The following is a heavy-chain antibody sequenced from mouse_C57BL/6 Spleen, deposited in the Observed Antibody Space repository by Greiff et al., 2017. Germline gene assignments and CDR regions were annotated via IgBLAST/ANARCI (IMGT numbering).Heavy chain of an antibody. CDR2: INPKYGTT. Sequence: EVQLQQSGPELVKPGASVKISCKASGYSFTDYNMNWVKQSNGKSLEWIGVINPKYGTTRYNQKFKGKATLTVDQSSSTAYMQLNSLTSEDSAVYYCARSGIHYYCSSYFYYSMDYWGQGTSVTVSS. V-gene: IGHV1-39*01. CDR1: GYSFTDYN. CDR3: ARSGIHYYCSSYFYYSMDY. D-gene: IGHD1-1*01. J-gene: IGHJ4*01.